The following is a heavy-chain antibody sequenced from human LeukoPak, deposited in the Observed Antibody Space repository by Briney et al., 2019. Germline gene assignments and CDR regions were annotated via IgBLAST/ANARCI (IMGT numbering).Heavy chain of an antibody. Sequence: PSETLSLTCTVSGGSISSGDYYWSWIRQPPGKGLEWIAYMYYSGSTYYNPSLKSRVTMSADTSKNQLSLKLSSVTAADTAVYYCARPYYYDSRIDPWGQGTLVTVSS. CDR1: GGSISSGDYY. J-gene: IGHJ5*02. V-gene: IGHV4-30-4*01. CDR3: ARPYYYDSRIDP. D-gene: IGHD3-22*01. CDR2: MYYSGST.